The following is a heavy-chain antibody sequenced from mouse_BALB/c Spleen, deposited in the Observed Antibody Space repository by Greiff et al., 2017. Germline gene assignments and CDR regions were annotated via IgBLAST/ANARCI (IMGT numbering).Heavy chain of an antibody. V-gene: IGHV5-17*02. CDR2: ISSGSSTI. J-gene: IGHJ3*01. Sequence: EAQLVESGGGLVQPGGSRKLSCAASGFTFSSFGMHWVRQAPEKGLEWVAYISSGSSTIYYADTVKGRFTISRDTTKNTLFLQMTSLRSEDTAMYYCARSDPAWFAYWGQGTLVTVSA. CDR3: ARSDPAWFAY. CDR1: GFTFSSFG.